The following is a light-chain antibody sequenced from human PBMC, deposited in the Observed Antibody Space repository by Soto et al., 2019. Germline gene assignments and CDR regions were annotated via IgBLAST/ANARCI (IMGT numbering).Light chain of an antibody. Sequence: QSALTQPASVSGSPGQSITISCTGTSSDVGGYNYVSWYQQHPGEAHKLMIYDVSNRPSGVSNRFSGSKSGNTASPTISGLQAEDEADYYCSSYTSSSTLFYVFGTGTKVTVL. V-gene: IGLV2-14*01. CDR3: SSYTSSSTLFYV. CDR1: SSDVGGYNY. J-gene: IGLJ1*01. CDR2: DVS.